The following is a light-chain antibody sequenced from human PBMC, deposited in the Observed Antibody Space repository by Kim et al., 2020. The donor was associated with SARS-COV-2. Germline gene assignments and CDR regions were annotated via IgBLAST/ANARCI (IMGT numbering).Light chain of an antibody. V-gene: IGKV1-5*01. CDR3: QQYQTFSTLT. J-gene: IGKJ2*01. CDR1: QTITRS. Sequence: ASVGDRVTITWRASQTITRSLAWYQQKPGKAPKLLIYDSSSLETGVPSRFSGSGSGTEFTLSISSLQPDDFATYYCQQYQTFSTLTFGQGTKLEI. CDR2: DSS.